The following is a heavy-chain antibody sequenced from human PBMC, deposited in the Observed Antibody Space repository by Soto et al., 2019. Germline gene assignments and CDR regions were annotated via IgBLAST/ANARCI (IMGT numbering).Heavy chain of an antibody. J-gene: IGHJ4*02. Sequence: KTSETLSLTCNVSGGSIYTYYWNWIRQSPGKGLEWIGYISDGGSTNYNPSLKSRVTISVDTSKKQVSLKLSSVSAPDTAVYYCARGAPSDYGDYAGVFDYWGQGNMVTV. CDR2: ISDGGST. CDR3: ARGAPSDYGDYAGVFDY. V-gene: IGHV4-59*01. D-gene: IGHD4-17*01. CDR1: GGSIYTYY.